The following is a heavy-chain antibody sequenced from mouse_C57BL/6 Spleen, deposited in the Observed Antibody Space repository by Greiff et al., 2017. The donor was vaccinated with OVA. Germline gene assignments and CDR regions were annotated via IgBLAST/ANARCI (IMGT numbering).Heavy chain of an antibody. CDR1: GFTFSDYG. D-gene: IGHD4-1*01. V-gene: IGHV5-17*01. CDR3: ARGRSGDY. Sequence: DVKLQESGGGLVKPGGSLKLSCAASGFTFSDYGMHWVRQAPGKGLEWVAYISSGSSTIYYADTVKGRFTISRDNAKNTLFLQMTSLRSEDTAMYYCARGRSGDYWGQGTTLTVSS. CDR2: ISSGSSTI. J-gene: IGHJ2*01.